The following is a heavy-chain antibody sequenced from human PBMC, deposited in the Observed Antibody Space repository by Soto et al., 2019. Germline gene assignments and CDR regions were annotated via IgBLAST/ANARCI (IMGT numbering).Heavy chain of an antibody. CDR2: IKTNTEGGTT. CDR3: TKGSVEGV. Sequence: EVQLVESGGGFIYPGGSLRLSCAASGLTISNAWMNWVRQAPGKGLEWVGRIKTNTEGGTTDYAAAVKGRFTVSRKNSKNTLYLQINSLKTEDTAVYYCTKGSVEGVWGQGTRSPSP. D-gene: IGHD2-15*01. J-gene: IGHJ6*02. CDR1: GLTISNAW. V-gene: IGHV3-15*07.